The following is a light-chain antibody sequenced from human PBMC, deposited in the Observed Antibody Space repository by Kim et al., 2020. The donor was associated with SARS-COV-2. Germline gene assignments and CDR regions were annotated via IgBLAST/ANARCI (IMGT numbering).Light chain of an antibody. J-gene: IGKJ5*01. V-gene: IGKV3-11*01. Sequence: EIVLTQSPVTLSLSPGERATLSCRASQSVSNYLAWYQHKPGQAPRLLIYDASNRATGIPARFSGSGSGTDFTLTITSLEPEGFAVYYCQQRTTWPTFGQGTRLEIK. CDR3: QQRTTWPT. CDR2: DAS. CDR1: QSVSNY.